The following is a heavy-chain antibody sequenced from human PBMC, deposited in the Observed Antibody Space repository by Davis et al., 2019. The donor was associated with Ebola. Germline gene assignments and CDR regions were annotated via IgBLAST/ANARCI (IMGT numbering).Heavy chain of an antibody. Sequence: SETLSLTCAVYGGSFSGYYWSWIRQPPGKGLEWIGEIYHSGSTNYNPSLKSRVTISVDTSKNQFSLKLSSVTAADTAVYYCARDVGYCTNGVCFGEYYFDYWGQGTLVTVSS. CDR1: GGSFSGYY. D-gene: IGHD2-8*01. CDR2: IYHSGST. V-gene: IGHV4-34*01. J-gene: IGHJ4*02. CDR3: ARDVGYCTNGVCFGEYYFDY.